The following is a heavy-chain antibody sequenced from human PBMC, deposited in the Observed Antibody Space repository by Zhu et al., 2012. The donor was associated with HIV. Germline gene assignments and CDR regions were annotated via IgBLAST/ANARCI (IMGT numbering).Heavy chain of an antibody. J-gene: IGHJ4*02. Sequence: QVQVQQWGAGLLKPWESLSLTCAVYGGSFSNYYWSWIRQSPEKGLEWIGEINHSGSTNYNPSLKSRVTISIDTSKNQLSLKLNSVTAADTATYYCARQXGGFGSLHDYWGQGTLVTVSS. CDR1: GGSFSNYY. CDR2: INHSGST. D-gene: IGHD3-10*01. V-gene: IGHV4-34*01. CDR3: ARQXGGFGSLHDY.